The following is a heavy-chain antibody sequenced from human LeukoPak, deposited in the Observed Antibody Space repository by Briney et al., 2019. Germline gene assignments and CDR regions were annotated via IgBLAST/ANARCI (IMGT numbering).Heavy chain of an antibody. D-gene: IGHD6-13*01. V-gene: IGHV3-53*05. J-gene: IGHJ4*02. CDR1: GFTVSSNY. CDR3: AKRGYSSSWNFDS. Sequence: GGSLRLSCAASGFTVSSNYMTWVRQAPGKGLEWVSVIYSGGSTYYADSVKGRFTISRDNSKNTVSLQMNSLRPEDTAVYYCAKRGYSSSWNFDSWGQGTLVTVSS. CDR2: IYSGGST.